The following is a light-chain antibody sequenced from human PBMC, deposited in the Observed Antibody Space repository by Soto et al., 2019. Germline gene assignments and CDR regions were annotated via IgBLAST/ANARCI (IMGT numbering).Light chain of an antibody. Sequence: EIGMTQSQGTLSVSPGERATLSCRASQSISRNLAWYQQKPGRAPRLLIYGVSTRATGIPARFSGSGSETEFTLTISSLQSEDFAVYYCQQYKNWPPYTFGQGTKLEI. CDR3: QQYKNWPPYT. CDR1: QSISRN. V-gene: IGKV3-15*01. J-gene: IGKJ2*01. CDR2: GVS.